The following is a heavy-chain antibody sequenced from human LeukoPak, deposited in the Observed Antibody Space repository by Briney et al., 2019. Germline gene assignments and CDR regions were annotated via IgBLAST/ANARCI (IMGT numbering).Heavy chain of an antibody. V-gene: IGHV3-30*02. CDR1: GFIFSDYG. CDR2: IRYDGSNK. D-gene: IGHD1/OR15-1a*01. J-gene: IGHJ4*02. Sequence: GGSLRLSCAASGFIFSDYGMHWVRQAPGKGLEWVTFIRYDGSNKYYVDSVKGRFTISRDNSKNILYLQMNSLSSEDMAVYYCAKEGTASKPSDLDYWGQGTLVTVSS. CDR3: AKEGTASKPSDLDY.